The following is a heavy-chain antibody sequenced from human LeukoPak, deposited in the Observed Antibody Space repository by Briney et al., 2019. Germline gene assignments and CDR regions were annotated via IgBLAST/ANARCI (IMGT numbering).Heavy chain of an antibody. D-gene: IGHD3-16*01. V-gene: IGHV3-48*01. Sequence: GGSLRLSCAASGFTFSSYSMNWVRQAPGKGLEWVSYISSSSSTIYYADSVKGRFTISRGNSKNTLYLQMNSLRAEDTAVYYCAPMGLYFDYWGQGTLVTVSS. CDR1: GFTFSSYS. CDR2: ISSSSSTI. CDR3: APMGLYFDY. J-gene: IGHJ4*02.